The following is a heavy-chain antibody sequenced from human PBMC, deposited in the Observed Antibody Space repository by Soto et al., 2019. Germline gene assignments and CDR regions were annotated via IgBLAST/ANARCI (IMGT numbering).Heavy chain of an antibody. D-gene: IGHD5-12*01. CDR3: ARDYSLGKRPPYSGPPRGADY. J-gene: IGHJ4*02. Sequence: ASVKVSCKASGYTFTSYAMHWVRQAPGQGLEWMGIINPSGGSTSYAQKFQGRVTITRDTSTSTVYMELSSLRSGDTAVYYCARDYSLGKRPPYSGPPRGADYWGQGTQVTVSS. CDR2: INPSGGST. CDR1: GYTFTSYA. V-gene: IGHV1-46*01.